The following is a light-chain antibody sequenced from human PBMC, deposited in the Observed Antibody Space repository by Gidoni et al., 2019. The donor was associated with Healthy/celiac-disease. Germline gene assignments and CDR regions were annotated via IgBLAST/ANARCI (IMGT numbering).Light chain of an antibody. CDR1: QDISNY. J-gene: IGKJ4*01. CDR2: DAS. CDR3: QQYDNLPLT. V-gene: IGKV1-33*01. Sequence: DIQMTQSPSSLSASVGDRVTIHCQASQDISNYLNWYQQKPRKAPKLLIYDASNLETGVPSRISGSGSGTDFTFTISSLQPEYIATYYCQQYDNLPLTFGGGTKVEIK.